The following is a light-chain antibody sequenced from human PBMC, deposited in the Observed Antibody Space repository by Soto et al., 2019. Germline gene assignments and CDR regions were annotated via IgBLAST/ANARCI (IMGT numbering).Light chain of an antibody. V-gene: IGKV3-15*01. J-gene: IGKJ2*01. CDR1: QSVASN. Sequence: EVVMTQSPATLSVSPGERVTLSCRASQSVASNLARYQQKPGQAPRLLIYDVSTRASDIPARFSGSGSGTEFTLTISSLQSEDFAVYYCQQHRDWYTFGQGTKLEIK. CDR3: QQHRDWYT. CDR2: DVS.